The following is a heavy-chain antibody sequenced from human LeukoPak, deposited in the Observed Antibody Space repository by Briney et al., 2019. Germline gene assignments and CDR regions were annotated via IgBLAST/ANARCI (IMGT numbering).Heavy chain of an antibody. V-gene: IGHV4-4*07. J-gene: IGHJ2*01. D-gene: IGHD3-3*01. Sequence: SETLSLTCTVSGGSISSSCWSWIRQPGGKGLEWIGRISASGSTNYTPSLKSRVTMSVDTSKNQFSLRLSSVTAADTAVYYCARGGDTSGYYAANWYFDLWGRGTLVTVSS. CDR2: ISASGST. CDR3: ARGGDTSGYYAANWYFDL. CDR1: GGSISSSC.